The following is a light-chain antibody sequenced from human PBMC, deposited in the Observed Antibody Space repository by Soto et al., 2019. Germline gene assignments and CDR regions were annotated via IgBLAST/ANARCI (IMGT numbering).Light chain of an antibody. J-gene: IGLJ2*01. V-gene: IGLV1-44*01. CDR3: SAWDDSLNGVI. Sequence: QSVLTQPPSASGIPGQRVTISCSGSSPNIGSKTVKWYQQLPGTAPKLLIYSDNQRPSGVPDRFSGSKSGTSASLAISGLQLDDEADYYCSAWDDSLNGVIFGGGTKLTVL. CDR2: SDN. CDR1: SPNIGSKT.